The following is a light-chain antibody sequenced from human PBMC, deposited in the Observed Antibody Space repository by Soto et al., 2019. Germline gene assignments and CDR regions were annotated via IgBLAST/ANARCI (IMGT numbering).Light chain of an antibody. J-gene: IGKJ1*01. CDR1: QSVSSTY. CDR2: GAS. V-gene: IGKV3-20*01. CDR3: QQYGSSPST. Sequence: EIVLTQSPGTLSLSPGETATLSCRASQSVSSTYLAWYRQKPGQAPRLLIYGASSRATGIPDRFSGSGSGTDFTLTISRLEPEDFAVYYCQQYGSSPSTFGQGTKVDI.